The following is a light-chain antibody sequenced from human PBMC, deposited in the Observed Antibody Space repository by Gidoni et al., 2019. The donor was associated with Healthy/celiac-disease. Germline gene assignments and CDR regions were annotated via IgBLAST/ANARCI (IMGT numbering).Light chain of an antibody. J-gene: IGKJ4*01. CDR3: MQGTHWPPLT. CDR1: QILVHSDGNIY. Sequence: DVVMTQSPLSLPVTLGQPASISCRSSQILVHSDGNIYLNWFQQRPGQSPRRLIYKVSNRDSGVPDRFSGSGSGTDFTLKISRVEAEDVGVYYCMQGTHWPPLTFXGXTKVEIK. CDR2: KVS. V-gene: IGKV2-30*02.